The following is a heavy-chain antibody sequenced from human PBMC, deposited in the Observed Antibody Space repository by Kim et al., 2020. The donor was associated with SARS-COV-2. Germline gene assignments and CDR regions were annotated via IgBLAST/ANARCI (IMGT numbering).Heavy chain of an antibody. D-gene: IGHD2-2*01. J-gene: IGHJ6*02. CDR3: ARDSPSSIVVVPA. V-gene: IGHV3-7*01. Sequence: YVDSVKGRFTISRDNAKNSLYLQMNSLRAEDTAVYYCARDSPSSIVVVPAWGQGTTVTVSS.